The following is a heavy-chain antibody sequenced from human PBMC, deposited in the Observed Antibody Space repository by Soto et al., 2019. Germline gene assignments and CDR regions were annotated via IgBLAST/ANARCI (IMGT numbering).Heavy chain of an antibody. CDR1: GGSISSFY. J-gene: IGHJ6*02. CDR3: ARTPDYHYYAMDV. V-gene: IGHV4-59*01. D-gene: IGHD3-10*01. CDR2: IYYSEST. Sequence: SETLSLTCFVSGGSISSFYWSWIRQPPGKGLEWIGHIYYSESTNYNPSLKSRVTISVDRSKNQFSLKLSSVTAADTAVYYCARTPDYHYYAMDVWGQGTTVTVSS.